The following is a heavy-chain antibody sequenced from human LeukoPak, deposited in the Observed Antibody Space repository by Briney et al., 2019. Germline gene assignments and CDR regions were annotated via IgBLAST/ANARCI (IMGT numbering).Heavy chain of an antibody. D-gene: IGHD4-23*01. CDR1: GGSISSYY. J-gene: IGHJ5*02. CDR3: VSSPGGWFDP. V-gene: IGHV4-59*01. Sequence: PSETLSLTCTVSGGSISSYYWSWIRQPPGKGLEWIGYIYYSGSTNYNPSLKGRVTISVDTSKNQFSLKLSSVTAADTAVYYCVSSPGGWFDPWGQGTLVTVSS. CDR2: IYYSGST.